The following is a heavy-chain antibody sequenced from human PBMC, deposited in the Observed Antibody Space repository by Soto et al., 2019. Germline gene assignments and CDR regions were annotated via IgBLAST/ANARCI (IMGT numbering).Heavy chain of an antibody. J-gene: IGHJ6*02. CDR2: TYYRSKWYN. Sequence: PSQTLSLTCAISGDSVSSNSAAWNWIRQSPSRGLEWLGRTYYRSKWYNDYAVSVKSRITINPDTSKNQFSLQLNSVTPEDTAVYYCARGPPYSSGWVPFYYYGMDVWGQGTTVTVSS. D-gene: IGHD6-19*01. CDR3: ARGPPYSSGWVPFYYYGMDV. CDR1: GDSVSSNSAA. V-gene: IGHV6-1*01.